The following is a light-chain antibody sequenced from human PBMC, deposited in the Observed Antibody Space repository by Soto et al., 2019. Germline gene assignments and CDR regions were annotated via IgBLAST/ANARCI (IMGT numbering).Light chain of an antibody. CDR3: QQRSNLHPL. J-gene: IGKJ2*01. V-gene: IGKV3-11*01. CDR1: QSVSSY. CDR2: DAS. Sequence: DIVLTQSPATLSLSPGDRATLSCRASQSVSSYLAWYQQKPGQAPRLLIYDASNMATGIPARFSGSGSGTDFTLTISSLEPEDFAVYYCQQRSNLHPLFGQGTKLEIK.